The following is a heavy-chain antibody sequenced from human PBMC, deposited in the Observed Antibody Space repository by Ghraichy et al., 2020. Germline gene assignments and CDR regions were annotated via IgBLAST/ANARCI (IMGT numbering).Heavy chain of an antibody. J-gene: IGHJ4*02. CDR2: ISGSGGST. CDR1: GFTFSSYT. Sequence: GGSLRLSCAASGFTFSSYTMSWVRQAPGKGLEWVSAISGSGGSTYYADSVKGRFTISRDNSKNTLYLQMNSLRAEDTAVYYCAKGLDGGWYGGDNWGQGTLVTVSS. D-gene: IGHD6-19*01. V-gene: IGHV3-23*01. CDR3: AKGLDGGWYGGDN.